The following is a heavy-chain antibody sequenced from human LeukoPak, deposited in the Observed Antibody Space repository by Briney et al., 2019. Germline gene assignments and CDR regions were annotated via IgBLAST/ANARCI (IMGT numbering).Heavy chain of an antibody. D-gene: IGHD6-13*01. Sequence: PSETLSLTCTVSGGSISSSSYYWGWIRQPPGKGLEWIGSIYHSGSTYYNPSLKSRVTISVDTSKNQFSLKLSSVTAADTAVYYCARPATPGVFYYYMDVWGKGTTVTVSS. V-gene: IGHV4-39*01. CDR3: ARPATPGVFYYYMDV. J-gene: IGHJ6*03. CDR1: GGSISSSSYY. CDR2: IYHSGST.